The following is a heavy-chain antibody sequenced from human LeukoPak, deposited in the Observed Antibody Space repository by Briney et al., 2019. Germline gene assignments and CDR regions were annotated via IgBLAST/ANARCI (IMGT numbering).Heavy chain of an antibody. J-gene: IGHJ4*02. CDR1: GFTFSSYW. V-gene: IGHV3-74*01. CDR2: INSDGSST. D-gene: IGHD4-11*01. Sequence: GGSLRLSCAASGFTFSSYWMHWVRQAPGKGLVWVSRINSDGSSTSYADSVKGRFTISRDNAKNTLYLQMNSLRAEDTAVYCCARVARTTVTGLAAYWGQGTLVTVSS. CDR3: ARVARTTVTGLAAY.